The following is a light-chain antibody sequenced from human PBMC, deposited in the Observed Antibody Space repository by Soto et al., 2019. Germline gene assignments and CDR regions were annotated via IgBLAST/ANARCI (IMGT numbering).Light chain of an antibody. CDR2: AAS. CDR1: QYISNW. CDR3: QQSNRFPYT. V-gene: IGKV1D-12*01. J-gene: IGKJ2*01. Sequence: DIQMTQSPSSMSASVGDRVTISCRAIQYISNWLAWYQQEPGKAPNLLIYAASSLQSGVPSRFSGSGSGTDFTLTISSLQPEDFDKYYSQQSNRFPYTFGQGTKLEI.